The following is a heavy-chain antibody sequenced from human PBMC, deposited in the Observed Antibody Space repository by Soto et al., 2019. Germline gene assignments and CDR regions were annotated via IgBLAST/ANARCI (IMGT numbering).Heavy chain of an antibody. J-gene: IGHJ4*02. CDR3: ARAYRTGSIH. V-gene: IGHV5-51*01. Sequence: GESLKISCKGSGYTFSNYWIDWVRQTPGKGLEWMGVISLGDSDTRYSPSFEGQVIISVDKSINTAYLQWSSLKASDTAIYYCARAYRTGSIHWGQGTLVTVSS. D-gene: IGHD2-15*01. CDR1: GYTFSNYW. CDR2: ISLGDSDT.